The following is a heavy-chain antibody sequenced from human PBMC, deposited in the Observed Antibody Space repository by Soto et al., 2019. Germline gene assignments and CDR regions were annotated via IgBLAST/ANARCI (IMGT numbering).Heavy chain of an antibody. J-gene: IGHJ5*01. Sequence: TLSLTCSVSGDAICNLDYFRAWIRQPPGQALEYIGYIYKSATTYYNPSFESRVAISVDTSKSQFSLNVTSVTAADTAVYFCARGRYCLTGRCFPNWFDSWGQGALVTVSS. CDR2: IYKSATT. CDR1: GDAICNLDYF. D-gene: IGHD7-27*01. CDR3: ARGRYCLTGRCFPNWFDS. V-gene: IGHV4-30-4*01.